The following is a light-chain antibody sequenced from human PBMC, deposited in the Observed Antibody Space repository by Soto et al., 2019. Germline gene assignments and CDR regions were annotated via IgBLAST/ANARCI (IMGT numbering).Light chain of an antibody. V-gene: IGKV3-11*01. J-gene: IGKJ3*01. Sequence: EIVLPQSPATLSLSPGERAILSCRASQSASSYLARNQQRPGQAPRLLFYGASNRATGIPARFSCSWSRTDFTLTITSLEPEDFAVYFCQQLINWPCTFGPGTIVDIK. CDR2: GAS. CDR1: QSASSY. CDR3: QQLINWPCT.